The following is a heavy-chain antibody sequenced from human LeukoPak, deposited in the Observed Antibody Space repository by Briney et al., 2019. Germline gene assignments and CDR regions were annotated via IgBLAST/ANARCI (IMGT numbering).Heavy chain of an antibody. CDR2: SSSSGSTI. Sequence: GGSLRLSCAASGFTFSDYYMSWIRQAPGKGLEWVSYSSSSGSTIYYADSVKGRFTISRDNSKNSLYLQMNSLRAEDTAVYYCARNLPERSRLITMIRGVRSWFDPWGQGTLVTVSS. CDR3: ARNLPERSRLITMIRGVRSWFDP. V-gene: IGHV3-11*01. J-gene: IGHJ5*02. CDR1: GFTFSDYY. D-gene: IGHD3-10*01.